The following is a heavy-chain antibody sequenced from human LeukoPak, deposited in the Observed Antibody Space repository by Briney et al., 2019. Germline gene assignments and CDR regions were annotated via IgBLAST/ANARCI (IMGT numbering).Heavy chain of an antibody. J-gene: IGHJ4*02. Sequence: SETLSLTCAVSGYSISSGYYWSWIRQPPGKGLEWIGEINHSGSTNYNPSLKSRVTISVDTSKNQFSLKLSSVTAADTAVYYCAKGGRGSYFGGWGQGTLVTVSS. V-gene: IGHV4-34*01. CDR2: INHSGST. D-gene: IGHD1-26*01. CDR1: GYSISSGYY. CDR3: AKGGRGSYFGG.